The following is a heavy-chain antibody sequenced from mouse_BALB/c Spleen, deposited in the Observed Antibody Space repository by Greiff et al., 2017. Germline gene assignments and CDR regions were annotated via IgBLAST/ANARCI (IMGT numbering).Heavy chain of an antibody. CDR2: INSNGGST. J-gene: IGHJ1*01. Sequence: EVQRVESGGGLVQPGGSLKLSCAASGFTFSSYGMSWVRQTPDKRLELVATINSNGGSTYYPDSVKGRFTISRDNAKNTLYLQMSSLKSEDTAMYYCARDRDYYGSSYGWYFDVWGAGTTVTVSS. D-gene: IGHD1-1*01. CDR3: ARDRDYYGSSYGWYFDV. CDR1: GFTFSSYG. V-gene: IGHV5-6-3*01.